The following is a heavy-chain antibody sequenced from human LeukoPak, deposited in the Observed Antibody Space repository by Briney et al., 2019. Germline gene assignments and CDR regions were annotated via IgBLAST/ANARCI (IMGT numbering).Heavy chain of an antibody. J-gene: IGHJ4*02. D-gene: IGHD2-15*01. Sequence: SETLSLTCTVSGGSISSSSYYWGWIRQPPGKGLEWIGSIYYSGSTYYNPSLKSRVTISVDTSKNQLSLKLSSVTAADTAVYYCARRPVVVAAKGRYFDYWGQGTLVTVSS. CDR1: GGSISSSSYY. CDR2: IYYSGST. CDR3: ARRPVVVAAKGRYFDY. V-gene: IGHV4-39*01.